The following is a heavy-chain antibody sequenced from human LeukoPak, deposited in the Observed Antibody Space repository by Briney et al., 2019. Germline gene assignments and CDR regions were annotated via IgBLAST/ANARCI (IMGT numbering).Heavy chain of an antibody. CDR3: ASYRYSGSSDPTTPFDY. J-gene: IGHJ4*02. Sequence: GSLRLSCAGSGFSFSDYYMNWIRQPPGKGLEWIGEINHSGSTNYNLSLKSRVTISVDTSKNQFSLKLSSVTAADTAVYYCASYRYSGSSDPTTPFDYWGQGTLVTVSS. V-gene: IGHV4-34*01. CDR1: GFSFSDYY. D-gene: IGHD1-26*01. CDR2: INHSGST.